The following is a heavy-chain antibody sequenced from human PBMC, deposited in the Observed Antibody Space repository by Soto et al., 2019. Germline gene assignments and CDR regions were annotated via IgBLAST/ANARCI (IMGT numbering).Heavy chain of an antibody. CDR3: AGGPSVSGSYDSGDAFDI. CDR2: ISAYNGNT. Sequence: ASVKVSCKASGYTFTSYGISWVRQAPGQGLEWMGWISAYNGNTNYAQKLQGRVTMTTDTSTSTAYMELRSLRSDDTAVYYCAGGPSVSGSYDSGDAFDIWGQGTMVTVSS. CDR1: GYTFTSYG. J-gene: IGHJ3*02. V-gene: IGHV1-18*01. D-gene: IGHD3-22*01.